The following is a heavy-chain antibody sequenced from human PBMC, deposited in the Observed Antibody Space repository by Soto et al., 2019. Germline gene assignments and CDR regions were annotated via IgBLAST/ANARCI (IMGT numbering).Heavy chain of an antibody. CDR1: GGSFSGYY. CDR2: INHSGST. D-gene: IGHD2-8*02. Sequence: QVQLQQWGAGLLKPSETLSLTCAVYGGSFSGYYWTWIRQPPGTGLEWIGEINHSGSTNYNPSLKRRVTISVDTSKNQFSLKLTSVTAAATAVYYCARDKITGLFDYWGKGTLVTVSS. V-gene: IGHV4-34*01. J-gene: IGHJ4*02. CDR3: ARDKITGLFDY.